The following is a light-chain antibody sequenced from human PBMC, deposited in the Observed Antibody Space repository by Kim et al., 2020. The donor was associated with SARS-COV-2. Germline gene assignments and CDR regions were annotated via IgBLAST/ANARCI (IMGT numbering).Light chain of an antibody. CDR2: ANN. CDR3: AAWDDTLSARV. V-gene: IGLV1-47*02. J-gene: IGLJ3*02. CDR1: TSHVGKTF. Sequence: GQSVTISGSGRTSHVGKTFVYWYQQLPGTAPRLLIYANNQRPSGVPDRFSGSKSGTSASLAISELRSEDEANYYCAAWDDTLSARVFGGGTQLTVL.